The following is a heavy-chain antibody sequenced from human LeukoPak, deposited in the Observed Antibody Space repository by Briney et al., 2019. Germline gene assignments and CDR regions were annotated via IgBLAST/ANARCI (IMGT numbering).Heavy chain of an antibody. V-gene: IGHV1-69*13. CDR3: ARVVDCGGDCYSGDYNWFDP. Sequence: ASVKVSCKASGGTFSSYAISWVRQAPGQGLEWMGGIIPIFGTANYAQKFQGRVTITADESTSTAYMELSSLRSEDTAVYYCARVVDCGGDCYSGDYNWFDPWGQGTLVTVSS. D-gene: IGHD2-21*01. CDR1: GGTFSSYA. CDR2: IIPIFGTA. J-gene: IGHJ5*02.